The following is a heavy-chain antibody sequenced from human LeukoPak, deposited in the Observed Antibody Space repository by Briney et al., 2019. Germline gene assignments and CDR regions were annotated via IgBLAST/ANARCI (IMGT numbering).Heavy chain of an antibody. CDR1: GFTFSSYE. V-gene: IGHV3-48*03. D-gene: IGHD2-2*01. CDR2: ISSSGSTI. CDR3: ARVARYCSSTSCYSAGDYYYCGVDV. Sequence: PGGSLRLSCAASGFTFSSYEMNWVRQAPGKGLEWVSYISSSGSTIYYADSVKGRFTISRDNAKNSLYLQMNSLRAEDTAVYYCARVARYCSSTSCYSAGDYYYCGVDVWGKGTTVTVSS. J-gene: IGHJ6*04.